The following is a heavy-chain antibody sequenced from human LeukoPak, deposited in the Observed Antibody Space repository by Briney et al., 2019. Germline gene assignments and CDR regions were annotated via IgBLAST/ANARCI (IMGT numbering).Heavy chain of an antibody. J-gene: IGHJ5*02. D-gene: IGHD2-15*01. V-gene: IGHV1-69*01. Sequence: AASVKVSCKASGGTFSSYAISWVRQAPGQGLEWMGGIIPIFGTANYAQKFQGRVTITADESTSTAYMELSSIRSEDTALYYFARHGGSRPRNNSFEPSGERTLV. CDR1: GGTFSSYA. CDR2: IIPIFGTA. CDR3: ARHGGSRPRNNSFEP.